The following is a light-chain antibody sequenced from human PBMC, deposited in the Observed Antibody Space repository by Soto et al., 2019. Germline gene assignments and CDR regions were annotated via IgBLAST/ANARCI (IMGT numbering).Light chain of an antibody. CDR3: QQYNSYSWT. V-gene: IGKV1-5*03. CDR2: KAS. Sequence: DIQMTQSPSTLSASVGDRVTITCRASQSISSWLAWYQQKPGKAPKLLIYKASSLERGVPSRFSGSGSGTEFTLTISILQPDDFATYYCQQYNSYSWTFGQGTKVEIK. J-gene: IGKJ1*01. CDR1: QSISSW.